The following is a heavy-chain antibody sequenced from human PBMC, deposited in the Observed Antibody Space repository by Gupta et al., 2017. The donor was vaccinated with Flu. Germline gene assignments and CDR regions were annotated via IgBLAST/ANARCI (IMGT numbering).Heavy chain of an antibody. CDR3: ARHRIDAFD. J-gene: IGHJ3*02. Sequence: GGSLRLSCVASGFTFSNYVVHWVRQAPGKGLEWVSGISSSGSATYYADSVKGRFSISRDNSNNTLSLQLSSLRGEDTAVYYCARHRIDAFD. CDR2: ISSSGSAT. V-gene: IGHV3-23*01. CDR1: GFTFSNYV.